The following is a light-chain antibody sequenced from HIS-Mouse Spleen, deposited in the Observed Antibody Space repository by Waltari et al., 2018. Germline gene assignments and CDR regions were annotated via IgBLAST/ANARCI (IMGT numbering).Light chain of an antibody. CDR3: QVWDSSSDHVV. CDR1: NIGSKS. Sequence: SYVLTQPPSVSVAPGKTARITCGGNNIGSKSVHCYQQKPGQAHVLVVYDDSDRPSGIPERFSGSNSGNTATLTISRVEAGDEADYYCQVWDSSSDHVVFGGGTKLTVL. J-gene: IGLJ2*01. CDR2: DDS. V-gene: IGLV3-21*03.